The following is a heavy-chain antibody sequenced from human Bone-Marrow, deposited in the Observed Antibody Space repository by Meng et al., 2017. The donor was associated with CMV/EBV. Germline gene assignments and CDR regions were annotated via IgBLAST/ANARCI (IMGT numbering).Heavy chain of an antibody. D-gene: IGHD2-2*01. J-gene: IGHJ6*02. CDR2: ISPTDSGA. CDR3: AREGYCSSSTYYKDYCYGMDV. V-gene: IGHV5-51*01. Sequence: GGSLKISRQGPGYVLTSYWIGWVPQMPGKGLEWMGIISPTDSGARYSPSFEGKVTISVDKSVDTAYLQWPSLKASDTAMYYCAREGYCSSSTYYKDYCYGMDVWGQGTTVTVSS. CDR1: GYVLTSYW.